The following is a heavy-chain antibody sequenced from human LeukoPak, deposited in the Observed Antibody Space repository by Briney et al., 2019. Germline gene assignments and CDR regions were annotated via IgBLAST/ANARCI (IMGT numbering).Heavy chain of an antibody. J-gene: IGHJ4*02. Sequence: GGSLRLSCAASGFTFDDYGMSWVRQAPGKGLEWVSGINWNGGSTGYADSVKGRFTISRDNSKETLYLQMNSLRAEDTAVYYCAKSNDWSGMYYFDFWGQGTLVTVSS. D-gene: IGHD3-9*01. CDR1: GFTFDDYG. V-gene: IGHV3-20*04. CDR2: INWNGGST. CDR3: AKSNDWSGMYYFDF.